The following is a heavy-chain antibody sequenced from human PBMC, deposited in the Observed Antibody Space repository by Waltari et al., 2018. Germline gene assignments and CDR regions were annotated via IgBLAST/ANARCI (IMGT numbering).Heavy chain of an antibody. CDR2: IRRDGSQA. D-gene: IGHD4-17*01. CDR3: ARESTASNERV. V-gene: IGHV3-7*01. CDR1: GFTFRNSW. J-gene: IGHJ4*02. Sequence: EEQLVESGGGLVQPGGSLRLSCEGYGFTFRNSWMSWGRQAPGKGLGWVANIRRDGSQANSVDSVKGRFTITRDIAKKSLDLQMNSLRAEYTGVYYCARESTASNERVWGQGSLVTVSS.